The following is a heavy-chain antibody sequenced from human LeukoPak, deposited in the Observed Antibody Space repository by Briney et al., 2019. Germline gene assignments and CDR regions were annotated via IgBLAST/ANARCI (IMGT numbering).Heavy chain of an antibody. CDR2: INHSGST. D-gene: IGHD1-26*01. V-gene: IGHV4-34*01. CDR3: ARKVGIGWFDR. Sequence: PSETLSLTCAVYGGSFSGYYWSRLRQPPGEGLEGIGEINHSGSTNYNPSLTSRATISVHTSKNKSSLTLRSVTAADTAVYYCARKVGIGWFDRWGQGTLVTVSS. J-gene: IGHJ5*02. CDR1: GGSFSGYY.